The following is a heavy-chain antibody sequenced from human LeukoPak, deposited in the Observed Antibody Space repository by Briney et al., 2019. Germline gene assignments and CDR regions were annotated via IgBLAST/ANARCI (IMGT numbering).Heavy chain of an antibody. D-gene: IGHD6-19*01. Sequence: PGGSLRLSCAASGFTFSSHAMSWVRQAPGKGLEWVSGISGSGGSKYYADSVKGRFTISRDNSKNTLYVQMNSLRAEDTAVYYCAKGRAGIDYWGQGTLVIVSS. V-gene: IGHV3-23*01. CDR1: GFTFSSHA. CDR3: AKGRAGIDY. J-gene: IGHJ4*02. CDR2: ISGSGGSK.